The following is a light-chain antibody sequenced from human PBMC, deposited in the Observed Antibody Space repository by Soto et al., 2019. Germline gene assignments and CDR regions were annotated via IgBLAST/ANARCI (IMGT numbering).Light chain of an antibody. V-gene: IGLV1-51*01. CDR3: ATWDDSLSAAG. CDR1: SSNIGNNY. Sequence: QSVLTQPPSVSADPGQKDTISCSGSSSNIGNNYVSWYQHLPGKAPKLLIYDNNKRPSGIPDRFSGSKSGTSATLGITGLQTGDEGDYYCATWDDSLSAAGFGPGTKVTVL. CDR2: DNN. J-gene: IGLJ1*01.